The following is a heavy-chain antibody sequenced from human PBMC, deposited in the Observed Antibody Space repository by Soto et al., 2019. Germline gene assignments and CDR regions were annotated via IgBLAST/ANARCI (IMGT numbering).Heavy chain of an antibody. Sequence: SETLSLTCTVSGGSISSGDYYWSWIRQPPGKGLEWIGYIYYSGSTYYNPSLKSRVTISVDTSKNQFSLKLSSVTAADTAVYYCAKGPHSASGYYYMDVWGKGTTVTVSS. J-gene: IGHJ6*03. CDR2: IYYSGST. CDR3: AKGPHSASGYYYMDV. V-gene: IGHV4-30-4*01. CDR1: GGSISSGDYY. D-gene: IGHD3-10*01.